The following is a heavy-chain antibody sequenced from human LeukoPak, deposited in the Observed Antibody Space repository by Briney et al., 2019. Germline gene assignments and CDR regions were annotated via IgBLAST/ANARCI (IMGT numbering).Heavy chain of an antibody. J-gene: IGHJ4*02. CDR3: ARDLTHRRNYDSSGYQIVPAF. D-gene: IGHD3-22*01. Sequence: ASVKVSCKASGYTFTGYYMHWVRQAPGQGLEWMGWISGYNGYTKYVQKFQGRVTMTTDTSTSTAYMELRSLTSDDTAVYYCARDLTHRRNYDSSGYQIVPAFWGQGTLVTVSS. CDR2: ISGYNGYT. CDR1: GYTFTGYY. V-gene: IGHV1-18*04.